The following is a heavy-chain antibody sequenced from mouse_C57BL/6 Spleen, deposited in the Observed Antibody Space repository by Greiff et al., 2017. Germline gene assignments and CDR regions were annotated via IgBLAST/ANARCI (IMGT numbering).Heavy chain of an antibody. CDR2: INPSTGGT. Sequence: VQLQQSGPELVKPGASVKISCKASGYSFTGYYMHWVKQSSEKSLEWIGEINPSTGGTSYNQKFKGKATLTVDKSSSTAYMQLKSLTSEDSAVYYCARPGYGAMDYGGQGTSVTVSS. V-gene: IGHV1-43*01. J-gene: IGHJ4*01. D-gene: IGHD2-2*01. CDR1: GYSFTGYY. CDR3: ARPGYGAMDY.